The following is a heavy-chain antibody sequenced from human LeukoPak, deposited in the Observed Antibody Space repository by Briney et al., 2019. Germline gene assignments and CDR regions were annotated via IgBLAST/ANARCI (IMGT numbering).Heavy chain of an antibody. J-gene: IGHJ4*02. V-gene: IGHV3-23*01. CDR2: ISSGGNT. Sequence: GGSLRLSCAASGFTFNSYAMSWVRQAPGKGLEWVSGISSGGNTYYADSVKGRFTISRDDPENTLNLQMDSLRAEDTAIYYCAKARAGDITAAFNYWGQGTLVTVSS. D-gene: IGHD6-13*01. CDR3: AKARAGDITAAFNY. CDR1: GFTFNSYA.